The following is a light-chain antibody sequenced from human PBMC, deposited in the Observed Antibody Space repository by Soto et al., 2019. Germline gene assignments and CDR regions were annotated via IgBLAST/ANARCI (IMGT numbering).Light chain of an antibody. CDR3: QQRSKWPLT. V-gene: IGKV3-11*01. CDR1: QSVTSN. Sequence: EIVLTQYSATLSLSPGERATLSCRASQSVTSNALAWYQQKPGQAPRLLIYGVSSRATGIPDRFSGSGSGKDFTLTISRLEPEDFAVDYCQQRSKWPLTFGGGTKVEIK. CDR2: GVS. J-gene: IGKJ4*01.